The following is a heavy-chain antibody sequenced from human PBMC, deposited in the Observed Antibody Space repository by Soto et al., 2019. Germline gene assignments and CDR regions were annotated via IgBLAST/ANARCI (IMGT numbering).Heavy chain of an antibody. CDR1: GFTFSNYA. V-gene: IGHV3-23*01. Sequence: GQLLESGEGLVQPGGSLKLSCAASGFTFSNYAMSWVRQTPGKGLEWVSGIGGSGSNTYYADSVKGRFTISRDNSKNTLFLQMNSLRAEDTAEYYCARVVRYFDTPYGMDVWGQGTTVTVSS. CDR2: IGGSGSNT. CDR3: ARVVRYFDTPYGMDV. J-gene: IGHJ6*02. D-gene: IGHD3-9*01.